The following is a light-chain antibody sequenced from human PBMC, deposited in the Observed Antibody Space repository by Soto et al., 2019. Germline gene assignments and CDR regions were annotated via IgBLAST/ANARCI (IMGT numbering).Light chain of an antibody. CDR2: DVS. CDR1: QSINNL. CDR3: QQYDSYPLT. J-gene: IGKJ4*01. Sequence: DVQMTQSPSTLSASVGDRVTITCRASQSINNLLAWYQQKPGKAPKFLIYDVSTLESGVPSRFSGSGSGTEFTLTISSLQPEDFATYSCQQYDSYPLTCGGGTRVEIK. V-gene: IGKV1-5*01.